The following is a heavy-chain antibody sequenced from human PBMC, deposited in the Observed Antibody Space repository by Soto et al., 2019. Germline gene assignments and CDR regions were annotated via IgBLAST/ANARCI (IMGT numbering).Heavy chain of an antibody. J-gene: IGHJ4*02. Sequence: ASVQVSCKASGYAFTTYTFSWVRQAPGQGLEWMGWISPKNGNTKSAQKFQGRVTMTTDTSTSTAYMELSSLTSDDTAVYYCARAFYSGWTHFDFWGQGTLVTVSS. CDR1: GYAFTTYT. CDR3: ARAFYSGWTHFDF. D-gene: IGHD6-19*01. V-gene: IGHV1-18*01. CDR2: ISPKNGNT.